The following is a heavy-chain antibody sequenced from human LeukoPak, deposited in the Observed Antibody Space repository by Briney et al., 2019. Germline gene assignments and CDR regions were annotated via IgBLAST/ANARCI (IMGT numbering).Heavy chain of an antibody. J-gene: IGHJ4*02. CDR3: AKVKYSSGWYAGYYFDY. Sequence: GGSLGLSCAASGFTFSSYAMSWVRQAPGKGLEWVSAISGSGGSTYYADSVKGRFTISRDNFKNTLYLQMNSLRAEDTAVYYCAKVKYSSGWYAGYYFDYWGQGTLVTVSS. CDR2: ISGSGGST. CDR1: GFTFSSYA. D-gene: IGHD6-19*01. V-gene: IGHV3-23*01.